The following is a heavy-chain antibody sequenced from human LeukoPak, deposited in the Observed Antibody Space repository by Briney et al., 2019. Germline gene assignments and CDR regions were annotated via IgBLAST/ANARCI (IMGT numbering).Heavy chain of an antibody. CDR2: ISWNSGSI. D-gene: IGHD6-6*01. J-gene: IGHJ4*02. CDR1: GFTFDDYA. CDR3: AKDIQARPTGFDY. V-gene: IGHV3-9*03. Sequence: GRSLRLSCAASGFTFDDYAMHWVRQAPGKGLEWVSGISWNSGSIGYADSVKGRFTISRDNAKNSLYLQMSSLRAEDMALYYCAKDIQARPTGFDYWGQGTLVTVSS.